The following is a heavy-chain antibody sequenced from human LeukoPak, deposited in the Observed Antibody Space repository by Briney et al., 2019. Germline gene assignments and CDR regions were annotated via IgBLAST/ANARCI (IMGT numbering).Heavy chain of an antibody. CDR1: GFTFSNYN. Sequence: PGGSLRLSCAASGFTFSNYNMNWVRQAPGKGLEWVSSISSSSSYIYYADSVKGRFTISRDNAKNSLYLQMNSLRVEDTAVYYCARCTTGRTFGSLREIKRSREIDYWGQGTLVTVSS. CDR3: ARCTTGRTFGSLREIKRSREIDY. D-gene: IGHD1-1*01. V-gene: IGHV3-21*01. CDR2: ISSSSSYI. J-gene: IGHJ4*02.